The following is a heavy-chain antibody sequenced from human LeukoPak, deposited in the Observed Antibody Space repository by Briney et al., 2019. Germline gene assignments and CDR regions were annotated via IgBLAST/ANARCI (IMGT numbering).Heavy chain of an antibody. D-gene: IGHD3-10*01. Sequence: SETLSLTCTVSGGSISSYYWSWIRQPAGKGLEWIGRIYSSGSTNYNPSLRSRVTISVDTSKNQFSLKLSSVTAADTAVYYCARTTMVRGTYYMDVWGKGTTVTISS. V-gene: IGHV4-4*07. J-gene: IGHJ6*03. CDR2: IYSSGST. CDR1: GGSISSYY. CDR3: ARTTMVRGTYYMDV.